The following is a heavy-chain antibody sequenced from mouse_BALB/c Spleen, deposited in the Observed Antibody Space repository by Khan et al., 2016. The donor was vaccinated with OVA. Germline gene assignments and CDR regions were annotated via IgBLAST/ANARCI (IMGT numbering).Heavy chain of an antibody. CDR2: ISSDSNTI. J-gene: IGHJ2*01. CDR1: GFTFTSYG. V-gene: IGHV5-17*02. CDR3: GTSCCYWYYFDY. Sequence: EVQLQESGGGLVQSGGSRKLSCAASGFTFTSYGMHWIRQAPEKGLEWVAYISSDSNTIYYADTVKGRFTISRDNPKNTLFLQMTSLRSGDTAMYFCGTSCCYWYYFDYWGQGTTLTVSS. D-gene: IGHD1-1*01.